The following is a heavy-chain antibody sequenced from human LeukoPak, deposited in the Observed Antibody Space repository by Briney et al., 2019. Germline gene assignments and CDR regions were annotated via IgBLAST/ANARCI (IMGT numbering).Heavy chain of an antibody. Sequence: ASVKVSCKASGYTFTSYYMHWVRQAPGQGLEWMGIINPSGGSTSYAQKFQGRVTMTRDTSTSTVYMELSSLRSEDTALYYCAKEFGSRSVLRYFDWLYYFDYWGQGTLVTVSS. V-gene: IGHV1-46*01. CDR3: AKEFGSRSVLRYFDWLYYFDY. CDR1: GYTFTSYY. CDR2: INPSGGST. D-gene: IGHD3-9*01. J-gene: IGHJ4*02.